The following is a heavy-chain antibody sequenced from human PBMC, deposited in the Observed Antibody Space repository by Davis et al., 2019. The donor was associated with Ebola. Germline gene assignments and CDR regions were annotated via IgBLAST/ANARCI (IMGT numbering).Heavy chain of an antibody. CDR1: AGSISPYY. Sequence: MPSETLSLTCTVSAGSISPYYWSWIRQPPGKGLEWIGYIYYSGSTKYNLSLKGRVAISVDTSKNQFSLKLSSVTAADTAVYYCARSYGAAPFDYWGQGTLVTVSP. CDR2: IYYSGST. J-gene: IGHJ4*02. CDR3: ARSYGAAPFDY. D-gene: IGHD4/OR15-4a*01. V-gene: IGHV4-59*08.